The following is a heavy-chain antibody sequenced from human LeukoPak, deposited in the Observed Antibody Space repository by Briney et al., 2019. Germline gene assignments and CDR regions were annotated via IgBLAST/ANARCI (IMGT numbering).Heavy chain of an antibody. D-gene: IGHD3-3*01. V-gene: IGHV1-69*05. CDR1: GGTFSSYA. J-gene: IGHJ5*02. Sequence: SVKVSCKASGGTFSSYAISWVRQAPGQRLEWMGGIIPIFGTANYAQKFQGRVTITTDESTSTAYMELSSLRSEDTAVYYCATANLRFLECDPWGQGTLVTVSS. CDR3: ATANLRFLECDP. CDR2: IIPIFGTA.